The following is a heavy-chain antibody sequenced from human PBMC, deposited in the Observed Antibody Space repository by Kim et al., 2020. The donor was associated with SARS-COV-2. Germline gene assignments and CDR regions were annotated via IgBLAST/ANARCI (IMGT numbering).Heavy chain of an antibody. V-gene: IGHV4-39*01. CDR2: IYYSGST. D-gene: IGHD3-3*01. CDR3: ARHSLRFLEWANWFDP. Sequence: SETLSLTCTVSGGSISSSSYYWGWIRHPPGKGLEWIGSIYYSGSTYYNPSLKSRVTISVDTSKNQFSLKLSSVTAADTAVYYCARHSLRFLEWANWFDPWGQGTLVTVSS. J-gene: IGHJ5*02. CDR1: GGSISSSSYY.